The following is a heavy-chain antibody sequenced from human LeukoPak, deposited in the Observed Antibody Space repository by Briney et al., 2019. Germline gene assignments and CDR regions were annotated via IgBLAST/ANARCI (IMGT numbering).Heavy chain of an antibody. D-gene: IGHD3-16*01. Sequence: SETLSLTCAVYGGSFSGYYWSWIRQPPGKGLEWIGYIYYSGSTNYNPSLKSRVTISVDTSKNQFSLKLSSVTAADTAVYYCARDGGGWSDPWGQGTLVTVSS. CDR2: IYYSGST. J-gene: IGHJ5*02. CDR3: ARDGGGWSDP. CDR1: GGSFSGYY. V-gene: IGHV4-59*01.